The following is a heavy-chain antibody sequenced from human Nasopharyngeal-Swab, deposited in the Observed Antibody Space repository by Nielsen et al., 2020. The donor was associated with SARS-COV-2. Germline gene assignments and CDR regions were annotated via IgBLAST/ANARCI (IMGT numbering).Heavy chain of an antibody. Sequence: SETLSLTCTVSGGSISSGDYYWSWLRKPPGKGLEWIGYIYYSGSTYYNPSLKNRVTISVDTSKNQFSLKLSSVTAADTAVYYCDRILTGYYKGYYYYGMDVWGQGTTVTVSS. J-gene: IGHJ6*02. CDR3: DRILTGYYKGYYYYGMDV. V-gene: IGHV4-30-4*01. CDR1: GGSISSGDYY. D-gene: IGHD3-9*01. CDR2: IYYSGST.